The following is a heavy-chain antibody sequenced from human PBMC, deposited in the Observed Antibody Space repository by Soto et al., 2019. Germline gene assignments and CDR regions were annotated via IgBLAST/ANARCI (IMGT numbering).Heavy chain of an antibody. CDR3: ARVQEDIVVGVAATHDAFDI. D-gene: IGHD2-15*01. CDR1: GGSISSGGYY. CDR2: IYYSGST. Sequence: SETLSLTCTVSGGSISSGGYYWSWIRQHPGKGLEWIGYIYYSGSTYYNPSLKSRVTISVDTSKNQFSLKLNSVTAADTAVYYCARVQEDIVVGVAATHDAFDIWGQGTMVTVSS. J-gene: IGHJ3*02. V-gene: IGHV4-31*03.